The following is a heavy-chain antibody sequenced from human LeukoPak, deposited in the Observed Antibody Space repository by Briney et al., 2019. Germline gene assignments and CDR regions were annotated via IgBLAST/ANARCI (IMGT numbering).Heavy chain of an antibody. CDR2: GGT. Sequence: GGTNYAQKFQGRVTMTRDTSISTAYMELSRLRSDDTAVYYCARESQYDFWSGYPYYYYMDVWGKGTTVTVSS. V-gene: IGHV1-2*02. D-gene: IGHD3-3*01. CDR3: ARESQYDFWSGYPYYYYMDV. J-gene: IGHJ6*03.